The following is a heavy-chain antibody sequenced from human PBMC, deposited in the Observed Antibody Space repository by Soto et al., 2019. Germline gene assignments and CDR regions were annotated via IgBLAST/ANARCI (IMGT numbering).Heavy chain of an antibody. D-gene: IGHD3-22*01. CDR1: GFTFSSYC. CDR3: ARSETPSSGLDY. Sequence: GGSPRPFFAASGFTFSSYCLPWVRPAPGKGLEWVAVISYDGSNKYYADSVKGRFTISRGNAKNSLYLQMNSLRAEDTAVYYCARSETPSSGLDYWGQGTLVTVSS. J-gene: IGHJ4*02. CDR2: ISYDGSNK. V-gene: IGHV3-30*03.